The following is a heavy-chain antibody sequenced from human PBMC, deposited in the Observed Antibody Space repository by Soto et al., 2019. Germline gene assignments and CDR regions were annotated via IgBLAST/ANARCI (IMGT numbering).Heavy chain of an antibody. D-gene: IGHD3-3*01. J-gene: IGHJ4*02. Sequence: RGSLRLSCAASGFTFSSYAMHWVRQAPGKGLEYVSAISSNGGSTYYANSVKGRFTISRDNSKNTLYLQMGSLRAEDMAVYYCAICGRFLEWLLIEYCGEGNLVTVSS. CDR2: ISSNGGST. CDR3: AICGRFLEWLLIEY. CDR1: GFTFSSYA. V-gene: IGHV3-64*01.